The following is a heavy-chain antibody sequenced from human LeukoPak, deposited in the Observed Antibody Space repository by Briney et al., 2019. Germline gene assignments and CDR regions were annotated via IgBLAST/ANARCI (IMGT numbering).Heavy chain of an antibody. D-gene: IGHD6-13*01. J-gene: IGHJ6*02. CDR1: GFTVSSNY. Sequence: PGGSLRLSCAASGFTVSSNYMSWVRQAPGKGLEWVSVIYSGGSTYYADSVKGRFTISRDNSKNTLYLQMNSLRAEDTAVYYCARGTQQQLVHRPGYYYYGMDVWGQGTTVTVSS. V-gene: IGHV3-53*05. CDR2: IYSGGST. CDR3: ARGTQQQLVHRPGYYYYGMDV.